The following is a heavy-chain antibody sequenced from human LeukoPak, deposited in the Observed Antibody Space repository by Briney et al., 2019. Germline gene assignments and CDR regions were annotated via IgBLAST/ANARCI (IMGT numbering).Heavy chain of an antibody. V-gene: IGHV4-59*01. CDR2: IYYSGST. J-gene: IGHJ4*02. CDR3: AREGYYDSSGYYQSNNFDY. Sequence: SETLSLTCTVSGGSISSYYWSWIRQPPGKGLEWIGYIYYSGSTNYNPSLKSRVTISVDTSKNQFSLKLSSVTAADTAVYYCAREGYYDSSGYYQSNNFDYWGQGTLVTVS. CDR1: GGSISSYY. D-gene: IGHD3-22*01.